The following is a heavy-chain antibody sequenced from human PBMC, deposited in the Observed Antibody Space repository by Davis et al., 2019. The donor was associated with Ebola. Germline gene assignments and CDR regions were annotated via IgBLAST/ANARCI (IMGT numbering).Heavy chain of an antibody. CDR2: IYPGDSET. D-gene: IGHD6-13*01. CDR3: ARPWAAAAQGPFDY. CDR1: GYSFTSYW. Sequence: PGGSLRLSCKGSGYSFTSYWIAWVRQMPGKGLECLGIIYPGDSETRYSPSFQGQVTISADKSITAAYLQWSSLKASDTAMYYCARPWAAAAQGPFDYWGQGTLVTVSS. J-gene: IGHJ4*02. V-gene: IGHV5-51*01.